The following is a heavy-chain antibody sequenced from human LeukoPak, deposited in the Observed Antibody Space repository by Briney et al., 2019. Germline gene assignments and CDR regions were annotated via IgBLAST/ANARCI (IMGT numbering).Heavy chain of an antibody. CDR2: IDSYTSI. CDR1: GFSFSTYA. CDR3: ARDHDRDWNFAYDF. D-gene: IGHD1-7*01. Sequence: PGGSLRLSCAASGFSFSTYAMNWVRQVPGKGLEWISYIDSYTSIFYADSVKGRFTTSRDNAKSSLYLQMDSLRAEDTAVYYCARDHDRDWNFAYDFWGQGTLVTVSS. J-gene: IGHJ3*01. V-gene: IGHV3-48*01.